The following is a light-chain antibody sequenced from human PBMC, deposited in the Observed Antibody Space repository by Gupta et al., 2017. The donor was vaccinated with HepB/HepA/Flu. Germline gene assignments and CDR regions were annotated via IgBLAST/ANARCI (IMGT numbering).Light chain of an antibody. CDR3: QQYATLPYT. J-gene: IGKJ4*01. CDR2: DAT. V-gene: IGKV1-33*01. Sequence: DIQMTQSPCTLSSSVGDRVTITCQASQDISNYLYWCQQQTGGEPTILIYDATNLETGVPSRFSGSGSGTDFTLTIDSLQPEDIATYYCQQYATLPYTFGEGTKVEIK. CDR1: QDISNY.